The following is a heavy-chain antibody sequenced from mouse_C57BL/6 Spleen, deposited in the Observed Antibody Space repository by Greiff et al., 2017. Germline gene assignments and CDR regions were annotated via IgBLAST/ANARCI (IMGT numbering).Heavy chain of an antibody. CDR1: GFSLTSYG. CDR2: IWSDGST. Sequence: VKLMESGPGLVAPSQSLSITCTVSGFSLTSYGVHWVRQPPGKGLEWLVVIWSDGSTTYNSALKSRLSISKDNSKSQVFLKMYSLQTDDTAMYYCARHGGDYRYFDVWGTGTTVTVSS. CDR3: ARHGGDYRYFDV. V-gene: IGHV2-6-1*01. J-gene: IGHJ1*03.